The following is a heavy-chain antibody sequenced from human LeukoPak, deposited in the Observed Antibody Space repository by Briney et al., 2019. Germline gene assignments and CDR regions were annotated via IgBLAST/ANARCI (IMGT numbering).Heavy chain of an antibody. J-gene: IGHJ4*02. V-gene: IGHV3-7*01. D-gene: IGHD3-9*01. Sequence: GGSLRLSCAASGFTFSNYWMSWVRQAPGKGLEWVANIRQDGSEKYYVDSVKGRFTISRDNAKNSLYLQMNSLRAEDTAVYYCARDQGVDPYYFDYWGQGTLVTVSS. CDR3: ARDQGVDPYYFDY. CDR2: IRQDGSEK. CDR1: GFTFSNYW.